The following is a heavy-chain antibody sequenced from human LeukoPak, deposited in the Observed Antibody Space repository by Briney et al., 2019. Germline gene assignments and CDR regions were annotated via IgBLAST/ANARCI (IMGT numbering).Heavy chain of an antibody. J-gene: IGHJ4*02. CDR2: ISSSSSYI. V-gene: IGHV3-21*01. Sequence: GGSLRPSCAASGFTFSSYSMNWVRQAPGKGLEWVSSISSSSSYIYYADSVKGRFTISRDNAKNSLYLQMNSLRAEDTAVYYCARVTNTYYYDSSGYNDYWGQGTLVTVSS. CDR1: GFTFSSYS. CDR3: ARVTNTYYYDSSGYNDY. D-gene: IGHD3-22*01.